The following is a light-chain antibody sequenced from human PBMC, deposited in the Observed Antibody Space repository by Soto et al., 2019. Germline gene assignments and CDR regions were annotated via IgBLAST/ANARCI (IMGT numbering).Light chain of an antibody. CDR1: QSVSSN. V-gene: IGKV3-15*01. J-gene: IGKJ4*01. CDR3: QQYSAWPLT. Sequence: EIVMTQSPATLSVSPGERATLFCRASQSVSSNFLAWYQQKPGQAPRLLIHGASTRATGIPARFSSSGSGTEFTLTISSLQSEDFAVYYCQQYSAWPLTFGGGTKLEIK. CDR2: GAS.